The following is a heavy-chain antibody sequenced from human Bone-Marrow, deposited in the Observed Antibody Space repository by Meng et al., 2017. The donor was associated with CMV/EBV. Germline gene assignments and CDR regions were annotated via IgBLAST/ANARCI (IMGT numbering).Heavy chain of an antibody. Sequence: GSLRLSCTVSGCSISSSSYYWGWIRQPPGKGLEWIGSIYYSGSTYYNPSLKSRVTISVDTSKNQFSLKLSSVTAADTAVYYCARTAYCGGDCYAVKLWGQGTMVTGSS. D-gene: IGHD2-21*01. J-gene: IGHJ3*01. CDR1: GCSISSSSYY. CDR2: IYYSGST. CDR3: ARTAYCGGDCYAVKL. V-gene: IGHV4-39*01.